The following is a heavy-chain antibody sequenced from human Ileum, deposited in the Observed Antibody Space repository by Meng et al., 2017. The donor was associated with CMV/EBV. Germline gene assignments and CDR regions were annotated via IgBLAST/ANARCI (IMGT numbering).Heavy chain of an antibody. Sequence: VQLQESGPGLVKHSQTLSLTCTVAGDSLSTGDYYWSWIRQPPGKGPEWIGYIYYSGSTLYNPSLKSPVTISLDKSKNQFSLRLRSVTAADTAVYFCAREGGGWYFDSWGQGTLVTVSS. CDR3: AREGGGWYFDS. CDR1: GDSLSTGDYY. V-gene: IGHV4-30-4*01. J-gene: IGHJ4*02. D-gene: IGHD6-19*01. CDR2: IYYSGST.